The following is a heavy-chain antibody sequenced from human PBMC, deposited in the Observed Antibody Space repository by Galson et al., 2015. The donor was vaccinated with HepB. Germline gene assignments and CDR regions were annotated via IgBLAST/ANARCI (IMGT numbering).Heavy chain of an antibody. Sequence: SVKVSCKASGGTFSSYAISWVRQAPGQGLEWMGGIIPIFGTANYAQKFQGRVTITADESTSTAYMELSSLRSEDTAVYYCARTEGVDCSSTSCYAFYYYYMDVWGKGTTVTVSS. CDR2: IIPIFGTA. CDR1: GGTFSSYA. D-gene: IGHD2-2*01. CDR3: ARTEGVDCSSTSCYAFYYYYMDV. J-gene: IGHJ6*03. V-gene: IGHV1-69*13.